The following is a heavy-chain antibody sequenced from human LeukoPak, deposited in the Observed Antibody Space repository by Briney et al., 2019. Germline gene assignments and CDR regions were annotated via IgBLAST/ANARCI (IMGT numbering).Heavy chain of an antibody. Sequence: PGGSLRLSCAASGFTFSNAWMSWVRQAPGKGLEWVGRIKSKTDGGTTDYAAPVKGRFTISRDDSKNTLYLQMNSLKTEDTAVYYCTTDLGEYSSGYDYWGQGTLVTVSS. CDR3: TTDLGEYSSGYDY. CDR1: GFTFSNAW. CDR2: IKSKTDGGTT. V-gene: IGHV3-15*01. J-gene: IGHJ4*02. D-gene: IGHD6-19*01.